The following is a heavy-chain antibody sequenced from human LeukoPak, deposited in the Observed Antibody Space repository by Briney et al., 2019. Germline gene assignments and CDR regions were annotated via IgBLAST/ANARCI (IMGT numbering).Heavy chain of an antibody. D-gene: IGHD3-9*01. CDR3: ARDSAATYYDILTGYEY. J-gene: IGHJ4*02. CDR1: GFTSSNYA. Sequence: GGSLRLSCAASGFTSSNYAMSWVRQAPGKGLEWVSYISSSSSTIYYADSVKGRFTISRDNAKNSLYLQMNSLRAEDTAVYYCARDSAATYYDILTGYEYWGQGTLVTVSS. CDR2: ISSSSSTI. V-gene: IGHV3-48*04.